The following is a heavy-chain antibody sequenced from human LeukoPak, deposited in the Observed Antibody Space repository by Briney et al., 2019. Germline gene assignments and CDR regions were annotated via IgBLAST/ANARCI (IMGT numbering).Heavy chain of an antibody. V-gene: IGHV1-46*01. Sequence: ASVKVSWMASGYTFTSYYLQWVRQAPGQGLEWMGIINPSGGSTTYAQKFQGRVTLTRDTSTTTVHMELSSLRSEDTAVYYCARTYSSSGCVDYWGQGTLVTVSS. CDR1: GYTFTSYY. D-gene: IGHD6-13*01. CDR2: INPSGGST. J-gene: IGHJ4*02. CDR3: ARTYSSSGCVDY.